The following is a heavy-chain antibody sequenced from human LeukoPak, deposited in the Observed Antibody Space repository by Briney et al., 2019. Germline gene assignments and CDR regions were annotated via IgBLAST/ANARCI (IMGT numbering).Heavy chain of an antibody. CDR3: ARGGSAWLY. Sequence: SETLSLTCTVSGGSIRSYYWSWIRQPPGKGLEWIGYIYYSGSTNYNPSLKSRVTISVDTSKNQFSLKLSSVTAADTAVYYCARGGSAWLYWGQGTLVTVSS. CDR1: GGSIRSYY. V-gene: IGHV4-59*01. CDR2: IYYSGST. J-gene: IGHJ4*02. D-gene: IGHD6-19*01.